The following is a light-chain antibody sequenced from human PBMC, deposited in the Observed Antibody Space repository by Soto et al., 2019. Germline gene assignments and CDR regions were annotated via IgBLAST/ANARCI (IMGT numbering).Light chain of an antibody. Sequence: DIQMTQSPSTLSASVGDRVIIICRASQSISSWLAWYQQKPGKAPKLLIYDASSLESGVPQRFSGSGSGTEFTLTISSLQTDDFSTYYCQQYHSYWTFGQGTKVDIK. V-gene: IGKV1-5*02. J-gene: IGKJ1*01. CDR3: QQYHSYWT. CDR2: DAS. CDR1: QSISSW.